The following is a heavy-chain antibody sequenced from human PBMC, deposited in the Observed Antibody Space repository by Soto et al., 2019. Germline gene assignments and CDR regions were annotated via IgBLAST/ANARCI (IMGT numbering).Heavy chain of an antibody. CDR2: IRGKANSYAT. D-gene: IGHD4-17*01. CDR1: GFTFRGSA. CDR3: TRRGSPFSTTVTTQWFDP. V-gene: IGHV3-73*01. J-gene: IGHJ5*02. Sequence: PGGSLRLSCAASGFTFRGSAMHWVRQASGKGLEWVGRIRGKANSYATAYAASVKGRFTISRDDSKNTAYLQMDSLKTEDTAVYYCTRRGSPFSTTVTTQWFDPWGQGTLVTVSS.